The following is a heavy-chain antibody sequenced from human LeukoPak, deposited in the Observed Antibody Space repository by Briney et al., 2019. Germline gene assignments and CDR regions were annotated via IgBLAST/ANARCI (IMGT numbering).Heavy chain of an antibody. CDR1: GGSISSSSYY. CDR2: IYYSGST. D-gene: IGHD3-10*01. V-gene: IGHV4-39*07. J-gene: IGHJ5*02. Sequence: SETLSLTCTVSGGSISSSSYYWGWIRQPPGKGLEWIGSIYYSGSTYYNPSLKSRVTISVDTSKNQFSLKLSSVTAADTAVYYCARDRSMSILWFGELSSWGQGTLVTVSS. CDR3: ARDRSMSILWFGELSS.